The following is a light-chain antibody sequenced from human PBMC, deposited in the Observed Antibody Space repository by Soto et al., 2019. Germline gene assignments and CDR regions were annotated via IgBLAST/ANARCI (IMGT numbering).Light chain of an antibody. CDR1: SSDIGSYDY. J-gene: IGLJ2*01. V-gene: IGLV2-14*01. CDR2: EVT. Sequence: QSALTQPASVSGSPGQSITISCTGTSSDIGSYDYISWYQQHPGKAPKLIIYEVTNRPSGVSNRFSGSKSGNTASLTISGLQAEDEADYYCGSLTSTRASVFGGGTKLTVL. CDR3: GSLTSTRASV.